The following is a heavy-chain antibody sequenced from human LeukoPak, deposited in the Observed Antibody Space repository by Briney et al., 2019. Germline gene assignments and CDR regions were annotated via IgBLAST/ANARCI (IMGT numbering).Heavy chain of an antibody. D-gene: IGHD3-10*01. Sequence: PSETLSLTCTVSGGSISSGGYYWSWIRQPPGKGLEWIGYIYHSGSTYYNPSLKSRVTISVDRSKNQFSLKLSSVTAADTAVYYCAIEEGSGSYRYDAFDIWGQGTMVTVSS. V-gene: IGHV4-30-2*01. CDR3: AIEEGSGSYRYDAFDI. CDR2: IYHSGST. J-gene: IGHJ3*02. CDR1: GGSISSGGYY.